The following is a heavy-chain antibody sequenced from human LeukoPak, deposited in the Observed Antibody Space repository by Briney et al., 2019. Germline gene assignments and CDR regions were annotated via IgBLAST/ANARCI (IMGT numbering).Heavy chain of an antibody. D-gene: IGHD4-17*01. V-gene: IGHV1-69*04. CDR2: IIPILGIA. Sequence: SVKVSCKASGGTFSSYAISWVRQAPGQGLEWMGRIIPILGIANYAQKFQGRVTITADKSTSTAYMELSSLRSEDTAVYYCARSPTVTTNNYFDYWGQGTLVTVSS. CDR1: GGTFSSYA. J-gene: IGHJ4*02. CDR3: ARSPTVTTNNYFDY.